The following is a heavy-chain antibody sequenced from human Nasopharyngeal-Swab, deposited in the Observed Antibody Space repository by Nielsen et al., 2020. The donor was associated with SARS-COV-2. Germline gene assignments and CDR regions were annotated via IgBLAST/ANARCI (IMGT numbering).Heavy chain of an antibody. CDR1: GDSVSSGSYY. CDR3: ARDKGYSSGWPDAFDI. D-gene: IGHD6-19*01. Sequence: SETLSLTCTVSGDSVSSGSYYWSWIRQPPGKGLEWIGYIYYSGSTNYNPSLKSRVTISIDTSKNQFSLKLSSVTAADTAVYYCARDKGYSSGWPDAFDIWGQGTMVTVSS. V-gene: IGHV4-61*01. CDR2: IYYSGST. J-gene: IGHJ3*02.